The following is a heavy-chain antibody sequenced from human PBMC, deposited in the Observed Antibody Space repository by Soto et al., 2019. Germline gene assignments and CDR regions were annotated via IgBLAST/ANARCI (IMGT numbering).Heavy chain of an antibody. V-gene: IGHV7-4-1*01. CDR1: GYSFTRYS. CDR3: ARDRASGSFDF. CDR2: INHNTGKP. D-gene: IGHD6-25*01. Sequence: ASVKVSCKGSGYSFTRYSINWLRQAPGQGFEWMGWINHNTGKPTYDQGFTGRFVFSVDTSVSTVYLKISSLKADDSAVYYCARDRASGSFDFWGQGTQVTVSS. J-gene: IGHJ4*02.